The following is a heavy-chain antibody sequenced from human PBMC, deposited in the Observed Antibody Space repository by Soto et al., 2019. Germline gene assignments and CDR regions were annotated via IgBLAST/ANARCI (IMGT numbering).Heavy chain of an antibody. CDR3: AKVGYCSGGSCYGYYSGMDV. V-gene: IGHV3-30*18. D-gene: IGHD2-15*01. J-gene: IGHJ6*02. CDR2: ISYDGSNK. CDR1: GFTFSSYG. Sequence: QVQLVESGGGVVQPGRSLRLSCAASGFTFSSYGMHWVRQAPGKGLEWVAVISYDGSNKYYADSVKGRFTISRDNSKNTLYLQMNSLRAEDTAVYYCAKVGYCSGGSCYGYYSGMDVWGQGTTVTVSS.